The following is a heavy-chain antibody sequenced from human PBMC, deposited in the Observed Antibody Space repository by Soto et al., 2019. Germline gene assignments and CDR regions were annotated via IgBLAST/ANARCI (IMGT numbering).Heavy chain of an antibody. J-gene: IGHJ1*01. V-gene: IGHV3-30-3*01. CDR3: ARDNRRRGSPTGYFQH. CDR2: ISYDGSNK. D-gene: IGHD1-26*01. CDR1: GFTFSSYA. Sequence: QVQLVESGGGVVQPGRSLRLSCAASGFTFSSYAMHWVRQAPGKGLEWVAVISYDGSNKYYADSVKGRFTISRDNSKNTLYLQTNSLRAEDTAVYYCARDNRRRGSPTGYFQHWGQGTLVTVSS.